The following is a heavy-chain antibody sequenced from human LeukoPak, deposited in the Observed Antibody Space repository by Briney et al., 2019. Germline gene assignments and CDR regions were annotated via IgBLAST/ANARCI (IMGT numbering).Heavy chain of an antibody. D-gene: IGHD1-26*01. V-gene: IGHV3-7*01. Sequence: PGGSLRLSCAASGFTFSSYWMSWVRQAPGKGLEWVANIKQDGSEKYCVDSVKGRFTISRDNAKNSLYLQMNSLRAEDTAVYYCASFGWELLFDYWGQGTLVTVSS. J-gene: IGHJ4*02. CDR3: ASFGWELLFDY. CDR2: IKQDGSEK. CDR1: GFTFSSYW.